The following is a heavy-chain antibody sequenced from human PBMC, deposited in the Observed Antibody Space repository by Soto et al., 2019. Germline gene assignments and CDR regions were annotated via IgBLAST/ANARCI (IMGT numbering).Heavy chain of an antibody. D-gene: IGHD6-6*01. V-gene: IGHV5-51*01. J-gene: IGHJ4*02. Sequence: PGESLKISCDASGYRFTSNWIGWVRQMPGKGLEWMGIIYPGGSDTRYSPSFQGQVTISADKSITTAYLQWSSLKASDSAIYYCARRFEYSSSALDFWGQGTLVTVSS. CDR2: IYPGGSDT. CDR1: GYRFTSNW. CDR3: ARRFEYSSSALDF.